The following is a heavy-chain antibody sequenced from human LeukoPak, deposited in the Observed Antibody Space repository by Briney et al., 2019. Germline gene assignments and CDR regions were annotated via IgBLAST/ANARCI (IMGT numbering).Heavy chain of an antibody. CDR2: INHRGST. V-gene: IGHV4-34*01. CDR1: GGSFSAYY. CDR3: AEIAAAGTLFDY. J-gene: IGHJ4*02. D-gene: IGHD6-13*01. Sequence: PSETLSLTCAVYGGSFSAYYWSWIRQPPGKGLEWIGEINHRGSTNYNPSLMSRVTMSVDTSKNQFSRKLSSVTAADTAVYYCAEIAAAGTLFDYWGQGTLVTVSS.